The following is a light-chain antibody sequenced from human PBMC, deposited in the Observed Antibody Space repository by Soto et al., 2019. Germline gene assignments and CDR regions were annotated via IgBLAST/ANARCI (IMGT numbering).Light chain of an antibody. CDR3: SSYTSSSTLVV. Sequence: QSALTQFASVSGSPGQSITISCTGTSSDVGGYNYVSWYQQHPGKAPKLMIYEVSNRPSGVSDRFSGSKSGNTASLTISGLQAEDEADYYCSSYTSSSTLVVFGGGTKVTVL. CDR1: SSDVGGYNY. J-gene: IGLJ2*01. V-gene: IGLV2-14*01. CDR2: EVS.